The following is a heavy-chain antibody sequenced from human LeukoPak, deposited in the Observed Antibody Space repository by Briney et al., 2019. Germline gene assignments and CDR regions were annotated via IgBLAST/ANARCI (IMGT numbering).Heavy chain of an antibody. CDR1: GGSISSSGFY. CDR2: IYYSGST. CDR3: ARRAAAGNYFDY. D-gene: IGHD6-13*01. Sequence: SETLSLTCTVSGGSISSSGFYWGWIRQPPGKGLKWIGSIYYSGSTYYNPSLKSRVTMSVDTSKNQFSLKLSSVTAADTAVYYCARRAAAGNYFDYWGQGTPVTVSS. V-gene: IGHV4-39*07. J-gene: IGHJ4*02.